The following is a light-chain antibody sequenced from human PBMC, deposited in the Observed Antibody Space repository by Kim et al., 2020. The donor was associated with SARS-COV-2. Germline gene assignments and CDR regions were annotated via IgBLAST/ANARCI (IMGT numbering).Light chain of an antibody. V-gene: IGLV1-51*01. CDR1: SSNIGNNY. J-gene: IGLJ2*01. Sequence: QSVLTQPPSMSAAPGQKVTISCSGSSSNIGNNYVSWYQQIPGTAPKLLIYDNNKRPSGIPDRFSGSKSGTSATLGITGLQTGDEADYYCGTWDSSLSPVVFGGGTKLTVL. CDR3: GTWDSSLSPVV. CDR2: DNN.